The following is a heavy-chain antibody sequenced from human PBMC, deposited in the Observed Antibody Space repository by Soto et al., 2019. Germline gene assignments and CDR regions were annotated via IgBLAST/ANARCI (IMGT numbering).Heavy chain of an antibody. CDR2: IFYSGST. Sequence: SETLSLTCTVSGGSISSSSYYWGWIRQPPGKGLEWIGSIFYSGSTYYNPSLKSRVTISVDTSKNQFSLKLSSVTAADTAVYYCAREDYTNPFDYWGQGTLVTVSS. V-gene: IGHV4-39*01. CDR1: GGSISSSSYY. CDR3: AREDYTNPFDY. D-gene: IGHD3-3*01. J-gene: IGHJ4*02.